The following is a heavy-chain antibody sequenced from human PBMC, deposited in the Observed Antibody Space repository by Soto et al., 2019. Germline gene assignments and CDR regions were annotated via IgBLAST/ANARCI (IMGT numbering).Heavy chain of an antibody. CDR3: ARDGNYDFWSGYYPDYYYYGMDV. D-gene: IGHD3-3*01. V-gene: IGHV4-4*02. CDR2: IYHSGST. Sequence: SETLSLTCAVSGGSISSSNWWSWVRQPPGKGLEWIGEIYHSGSTNYNPSLKSRVTISVDKSKNQFSLKLSFVTAADTAVYYCARDGNYDFWSGYYPDYYYYGMDVWGQGTTVTVSS. J-gene: IGHJ6*02. CDR1: GGSISSSNW.